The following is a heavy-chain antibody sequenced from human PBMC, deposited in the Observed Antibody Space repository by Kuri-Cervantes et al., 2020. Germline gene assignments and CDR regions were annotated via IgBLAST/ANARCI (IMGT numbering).Heavy chain of an antibody. CDR1: GFTFDDYG. CDR3: ARGQANYYDGSGYYSPPLDY. J-gene: IGHJ4*02. D-gene: IGHD3-22*01. Sequence: SETLSLTCAASGFTFDDYGMSWIRQPPGKGLEWIGEINHSGGTTYNPSLKGRVTISLDTSGNQFSLNLTSVTAADTAVYYCARGQANYYDGSGYYSPPLDYWGQGTLVTVSS. V-gene: IGHV4-34*01. CDR2: INHSGGT.